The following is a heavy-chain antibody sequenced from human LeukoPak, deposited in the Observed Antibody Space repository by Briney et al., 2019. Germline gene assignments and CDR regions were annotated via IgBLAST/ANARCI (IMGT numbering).Heavy chain of an antibody. J-gene: IGHJ4*02. V-gene: IGHV3-73*01. CDR3: TSLLGYCTNDVCYNY. CDR1: GFTFSGSA. CDR2: IRSEPNSYAT. Sequence: GSLRLSCAASGFTFSGSAMHWVRQASGKGLEWVGRIRSEPNSYATAYAASVKGRFTISRDDSKNTAYLQMISLKTEDTAEYYCTSLLGYCTNDVCYNYWGQGTLVTVSS. D-gene: IGHD2-8*01.